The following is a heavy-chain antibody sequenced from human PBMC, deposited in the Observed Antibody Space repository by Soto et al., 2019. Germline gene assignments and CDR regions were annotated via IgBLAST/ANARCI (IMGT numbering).Heavy chain of an antibody. CDR2: IYHSGST. J-gene: IGHJ3*02. D-gene: IGHD3-10*01. Sequence: SESLSLPCAASAGSISSGGHSLSWLRQPPGKGLEWIGYIYHSGSTYYNPSLKSRVTISVDRSKNQFSLKLSSVTAADTAVYYCARAHGSGWGAFDIWGQGTMVT. CDR1: AGSISSGGHS. CDR3: ARAHGSGWGAFDI. V-gene: IGHV4-30-2*01.